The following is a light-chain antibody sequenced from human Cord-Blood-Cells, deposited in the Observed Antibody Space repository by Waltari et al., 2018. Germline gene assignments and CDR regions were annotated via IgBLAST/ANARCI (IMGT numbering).Light chain of an antibody. CDR3: QQYDNLPLT. CDR2: DAS. V-gene: IGKV1-33*01. J-gene: IGKJ4*01. Sequence: DIQMTQSPSSLSASVGARVTITCQASQDISNYLNCYQQKPGKAPKLLIYDASNLETGVPSRFSGSGSGADFTFTISSLRPEGIATYYCQQYDNLPLTFGGGTKVEIK. CDR1: QDISNY.